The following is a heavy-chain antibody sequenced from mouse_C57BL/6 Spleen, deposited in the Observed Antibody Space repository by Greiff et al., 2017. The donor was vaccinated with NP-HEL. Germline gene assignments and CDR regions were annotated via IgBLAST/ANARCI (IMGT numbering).Heavy chain of an antibody. CDR3: AKIYSNYAMDY. CDR1: GYSFTGYY. Sequence: VQLKQSGPELVKPGASVKISCKASGYSFTGYYMNWVKQSPEKSLEWIGEINPSTGGTTYNQKFKAKATLTVDKSSSTAYMQLKSLTSEDSAVYYCAKIYSNYAMDYWGQGTSVTVSS. J-gene: IGHJ4*01. CDR2: INPSTGGT. V-gene: IGHV1-42*01. D-gene: IGHD2-5*01.